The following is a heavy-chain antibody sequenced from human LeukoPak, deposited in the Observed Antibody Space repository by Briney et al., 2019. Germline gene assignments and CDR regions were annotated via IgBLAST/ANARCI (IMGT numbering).Heavy chain of an antibody. V-gene: IGHV3-7*01. CDR2: INQDGREK. Sequence: GGSLRLSCAASGFTFSTYWMSWVRQAPGKGLEWVANINQDGREKYYADSVKCRFTISRDNGKNSLYLQMNSLGAEDTAVYYCARGGKLHPQSPYWGQGTLVTVSS. CDR1: GFTFSTYW. J-gene: IGHJ4*02. CDR3: ARGGKLHPQSPY. D-gene: IGHD3-16*01.